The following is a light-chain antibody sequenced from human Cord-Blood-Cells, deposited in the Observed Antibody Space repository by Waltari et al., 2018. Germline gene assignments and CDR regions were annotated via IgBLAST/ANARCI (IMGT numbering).Light chain of an antibody. CDR1: SSDVGGYNY. CDR3: SSYTSSSTYV. Sequence: QSALTQPASVSGSPGQSLTISCTGTSSDVGGYNYVSWYQQHPGKAPKLMIYEVSNRPAGVSNRCSGSKSGNTASLTIAGLQAEDEADYYCSSYTSSSTYVFGTGTKVTVL. CDR2: EVS. V-gene: IGLV2-14*01. J-gene: IGLJ1*01.